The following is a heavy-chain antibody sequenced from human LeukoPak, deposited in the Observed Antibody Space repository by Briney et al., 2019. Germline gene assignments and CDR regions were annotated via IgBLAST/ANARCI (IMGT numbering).Heavy chain of an antibody. CDR2: IYPGDSDT. Sequence: GESLKISCKGSGYSFTSYWIGWVRQMPGKGLEWMGIIYPGDSDTRYSPSFQGQVTISADKSISTAYLQWSSLKASDTAMYYCARRVGRWLQSRHPNAFDIWGQGTMVTVSS. CDR3: ARRVGRWLQSRHPNAFDI. CDR1: GYSFTSYW. V-gene: IGHV5-51*01. D-gene: IGHD5-24*01. J-gene: IGHJ3*02.